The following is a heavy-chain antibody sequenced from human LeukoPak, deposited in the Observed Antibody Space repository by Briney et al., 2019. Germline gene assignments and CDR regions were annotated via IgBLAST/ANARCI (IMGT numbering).Heavy chain of an antibody. CDR3: ARDHGYSLDY. V-gene: IGHV3-33*01. CDR2: IWYHGSNT. D-gene: IGHD4-11*01. CDR1: GLTFSSYG. Sequence: GGSLRLSCAASGLTFSSYGMHWVRQAPGKGLEWVAVIWYHGSNTYYADSVKGRFTISRDISKNTLYLQMNSLRAEDTAVYYCARDHGYSLDYWGQGTLVTVSS. J-gene: IGHJ4*02.